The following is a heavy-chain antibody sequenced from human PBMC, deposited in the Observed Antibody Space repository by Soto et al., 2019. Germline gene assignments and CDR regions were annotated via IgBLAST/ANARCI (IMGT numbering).Heavy chain of an antibody. CDR3: AGHAARSYYYYYGMDA. D-gene: IGHD6-6*01. CDR2: IYYSGST. Sequence: QVQLQESGPGLVKPSETLSLTCTVSGGSISSYYWSWIRQPPGKGLEWIGYIYYSGSTNYNPSLKSRVTISVDTSKNQFSLKLSSVTAADTAVYYCAGHAARSYYYYYGMDAWGQGTTVTVSS. J-gene: IGHJ6*02. V-gene: IGHV4-59*01. CDR1: GGSISSYY.